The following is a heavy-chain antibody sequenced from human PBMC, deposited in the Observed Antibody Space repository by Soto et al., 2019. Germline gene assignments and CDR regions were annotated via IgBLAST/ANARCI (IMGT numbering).Heavy chain of an antibody. CDR2: IYYSGST. V-gene: IGHV4-59*01. D-gene: IGHD3-3*02. J-gene: IGHJ5*02. CDR1: GGSISSYY. CDR3: ARSYIRYAFDWFDP. Sequence: SETLSLTCTVSGGSISSYYWSWIRQPPGKGLEWIGYIYYSGSTNYNPSLKSRVTISVDTSKNQFSLKLSSVTAADTAVYYCARSYIRYAFDWFDPCGQGTLVTVSS.